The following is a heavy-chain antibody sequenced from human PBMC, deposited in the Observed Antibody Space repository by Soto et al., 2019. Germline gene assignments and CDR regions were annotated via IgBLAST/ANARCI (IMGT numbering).Heavy chain of an antibody. D-gene: IGHD2-21*02. J-gene: IGHJ4*02. CDR2: VNPSGGHT. CDR1: GYSFTDYD. Sequence: ASVKVSCKTSGYSFTDYDIHWVRQAPGQGLEWMGTVNPSGGHTTYAQHFLGRVTMTRDTATSTLYMELTSLTSEDTAVYYCARGGHVVVVTAALDYWGQGTLVTVSS. V-gene: IGHV1-46*01. CDR3: ARGGHVVVVTAALDY.